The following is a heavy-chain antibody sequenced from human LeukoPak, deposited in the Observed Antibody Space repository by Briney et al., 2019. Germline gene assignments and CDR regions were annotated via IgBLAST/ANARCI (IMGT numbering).Heavy chain of an antibody. D-gene: IGHD3-22*01. CDR1: GFTFSDYY. J-gene: IGHJ4*02. Sequence: PGGSLRLSCAASGFTFSDYYMSWIRQAPGKGLEWVSYISSSGSTIYYADSVKGRFTISRDNTENSVYLQMNSLGAEDTAVYYCAKTPYYYDSSVLYWGQGTLVTVSS. CDR3: AKTPYYYDSSVLY. V-gene: IGHV3-11*04. CDR2: ISSSGSTI.